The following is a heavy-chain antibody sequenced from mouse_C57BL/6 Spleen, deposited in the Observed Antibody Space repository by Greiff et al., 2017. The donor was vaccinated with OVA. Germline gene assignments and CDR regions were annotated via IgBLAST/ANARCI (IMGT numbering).Heavy chain of an antibody. V-gene: IGHV1-64*01. CDR3: ARRGSSGYDGYAMDC. CDR1: GYTFTSYW. Sequence: VQLQQPGAELVKPGASVKLSCKASGYTFTSYWMHWVKQRPGQGLEWIGMIHPNSGSTNYNEKFKSKATLTVDKSSSTAYMQLSSLTSEDSAVYYGARRGSSGYDGYAMDCWGQGTSVTVSS. CDR2: IHPNSGST. J-gene: IGHJ4*01. D-gene: IGHD3-2*02.